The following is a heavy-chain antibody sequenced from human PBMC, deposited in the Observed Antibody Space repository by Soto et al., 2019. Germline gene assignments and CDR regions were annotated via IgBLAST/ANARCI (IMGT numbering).Heavy chain of an antibody. D-gene: IGHD3-16*02. CDR3: ARDYRASYPAYYYYGMDV. CDR2: IYYSGST. V-gene: IGHV4-31*03. CDR1: GGSISSGGDY. J-gene: IGHJ6*02. Sequence: QVQLQESGPGLVKPSQTLSLTCTVSGGSISSGGDYWSWIRQHPGKGLEWIGYIYYSGSTYYNPSLKSRVRMSVXXSKNQFSLKLSSVTAADTAVYYCARDYRASYPAYYYYGMDVWGQGTTVTVSS.